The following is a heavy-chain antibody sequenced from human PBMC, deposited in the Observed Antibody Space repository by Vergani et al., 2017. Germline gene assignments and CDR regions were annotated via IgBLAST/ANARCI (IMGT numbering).Heavy chain of an antibody. D-gene: IGHD1-26*01. CDR1: GGSISSYY. V-gene: IGHV4-59*01. CDR3: ARDRVVGATDYYYYMDV. Sequence: QVQLQESGPGLVKPSETLSLTCTVSGGSISSYYWSWIRQPPGKGLEWIGYIYYSGSTNYNPSLKSRVTISVDTSKNQFSLKLSSVTAADTAVYYCARDRVVGATDYYYYMDVWGKGTTVTVSS. CDR2: IYYSGST. J-gene: IGHJ6*03.